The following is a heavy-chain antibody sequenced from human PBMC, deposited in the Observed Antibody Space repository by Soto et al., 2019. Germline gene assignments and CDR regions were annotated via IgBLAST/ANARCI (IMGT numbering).Heavy chain of an antibody. CDR2: INHSGST. CDR1: GGSFSGYY. Sequence: SETLSLTCAVYGGSFSGYYWSWIRQPPGKGLEWIGEINHSGSTNYNPSLKSRVTISVDTSKNQFSLKLSSVTAADTAVYYCARLKRLLKSHPPFDPRGQGTLVTVSS. D-gene: IGHD2-8*01. J-gene: IGHJ5*02. V-gene: IGHV4-34*01. CDR3: ARLKRLLKSHPPFDP.